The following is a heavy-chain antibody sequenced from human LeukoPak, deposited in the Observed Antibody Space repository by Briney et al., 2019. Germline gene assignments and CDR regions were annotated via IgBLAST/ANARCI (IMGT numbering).Heavy chain of an antibody. V-gene: IGHV3-21*01. D-gene: IGHD3-3*01. CDR1: GFTFSSYS. CDR3: ARVPYYDFWSGYLDY. J-gene: IGHJ4*02. Sequence: GGSLRLSCAASGFTFSSYSMNWVRQAPGKGLEWVSSISSSSSYIYYADSVKGRFTISSDNAKNSLYLQMNSLRAEDTAVYYCARVPYYDFWSGYLDYWGQGTLVTVSS. CDR2: ISSSSSYI.